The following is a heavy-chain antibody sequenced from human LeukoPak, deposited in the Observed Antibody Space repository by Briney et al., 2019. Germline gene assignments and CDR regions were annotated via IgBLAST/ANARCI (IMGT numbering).Heavy chain of an antibody. CDR3: SRGSECSSSPGDY. J-gene: IGHJ4*02. D-gene: IGHD6-6*01. CDR1: GFTFSDYY. Sequence: PGGSLRLSCAASGFTFSDYYMSWIRQAPGKGLEWLSYISGSGSHTAYADSVKGRFTISRDNADNSLYLQVNSLRAEDTAVYYCSRGSECSSSPGDYWGQGTLVTVSS. CDR2: ISGSGSHT. V-gene: IGHV3-11*06.